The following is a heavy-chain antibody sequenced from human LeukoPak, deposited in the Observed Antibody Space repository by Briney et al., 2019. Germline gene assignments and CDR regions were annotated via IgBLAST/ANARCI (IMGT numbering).Heavy chain of an antibody. J-gene: IGHJ4*02. CDR2: ISSSSSYI. CDR1: GFTFSSYS. D-gene: IGHD2-2*02. V-gene: IGHV3-21*01. CDR3: ARGRIGGYCSSTSCYTGYYFDY. Sequence: GGSLRLSCAASGFTFSSYSMNWVRQAPGKGLEWVSSISSSSSYIYYADSVKGRFTISRDNAKNSLHLQMNSLRAEDTAVYYCARGRIGGYCSSTSCYTGYYFDYWGQGTLVTVSS.